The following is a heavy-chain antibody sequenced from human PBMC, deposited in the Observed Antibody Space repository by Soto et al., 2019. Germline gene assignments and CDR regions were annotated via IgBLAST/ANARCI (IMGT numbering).Heavy chain of an antibody. J-gene: IGHJ6*02. CDR2: IIPILGIA. D-gene: IGHD2-15*01. V-gene: IGHV1-69*02. CDR1: GGTFGSYT. Sequence: GASVKVSCKASGGTFGSYTISWVRQAPGQGLEWMGRIIPILGIANYAQKFQGRVTITADKSTSTAYMELSSLRSEDTAVYYCVRCSGGSCYGGMDVWGQGNTVTVSS. CDR3: VRCSGGSCYGGMDV.